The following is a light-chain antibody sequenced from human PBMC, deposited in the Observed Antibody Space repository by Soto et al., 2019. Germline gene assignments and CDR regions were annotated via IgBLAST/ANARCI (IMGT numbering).Light chain of an antibody. J-gene: IGKJ1*01. CDR3: KQYGSSGT. Sequence: EIVLTQSPGTLSLSPGERATLSCRASQSVSNNYLAWYQQKPGQAPRLLIYGAYNRATGIPDRFSGSGSGTDFTFTISRLEHEDFAVYYCKQYGSSGTFGQGAKVEIK. CDR2: GAY. V-gene: IGKV3-20*01. CDR1: QSVSNNY.